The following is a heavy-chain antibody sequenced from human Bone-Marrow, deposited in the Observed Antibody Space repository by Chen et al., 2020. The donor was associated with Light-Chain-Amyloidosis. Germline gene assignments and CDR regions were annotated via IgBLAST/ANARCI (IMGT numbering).Heavy chain of an antibody. Sequence: EVQLVESGGVLLQRGGSLRLSCAASGFAFSSYAMSWVRQAPGKGLEWVSTISGSGGSRYYGDSVKGRLTISRDNSKNALFLQMNSLRAEDTAVYYCAKDISYDDILPGYPADAFDIWGQGTMVTVSS. D-gene: IGHD3-9*01. CDR3: AKDISYDDILPGYPADAFDI. CDR1: GFAFSSYA. V-gene: IGHV3-23*04. CDR2: ISGSGGSR. J-gene: IGHJ3*02.